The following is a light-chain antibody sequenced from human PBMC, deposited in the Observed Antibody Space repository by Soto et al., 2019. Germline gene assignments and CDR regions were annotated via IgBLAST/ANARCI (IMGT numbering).Light chain of an antibody. V-gene: IGLV2-14*01. CDR2: EVS. J-gene: IGLJ2*01. Sequence: QSALTQPASVSGSPGQSITISCTGTSSDIGGYKYVSWYQQHPGKAPKLMIFEVSNRPSGVSNRFSGSKSGNTASLTTSGLQADDEADYYCSSYTSSGTLVVFGGGTKVTVL. CDR1: SSDIGGYKY. CDR3: SSYTSSGTLVV.